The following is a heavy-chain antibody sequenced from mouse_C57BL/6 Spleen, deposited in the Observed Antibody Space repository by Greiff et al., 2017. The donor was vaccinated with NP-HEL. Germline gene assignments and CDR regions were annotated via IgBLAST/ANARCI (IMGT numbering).Heavy chain of an antibody. Sequence: VKLQQPGAELVKPGASVKLSCKASGYTFTSYWMHWVKQRPGQGLEWIGMIHPNSGSTNYNEKFKSKATLTVDKSSSTAYMQLSSLTSEDSAVYYCARNFYYYGSSWYFDVWGTGTTVTVSS. D-gene: IGHD1-1*01. CDR3: ARNFYYYGSSWYFDV. J-gene: IGHJ1*03. CDR2: IHPNSGST. CDR1: GYTFTSYW. V-gene: IGHV1-64*01.